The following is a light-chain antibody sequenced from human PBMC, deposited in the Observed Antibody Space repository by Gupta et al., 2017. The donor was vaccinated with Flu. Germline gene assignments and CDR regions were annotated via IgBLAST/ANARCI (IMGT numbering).Light chain of an antibody. V-gene: IGKV3-15*01. Sequence: EIVMTQSTATRSVSPGERATRSCRASQSVSSNLAWYQQKPGQAPRLLIYGASTRATGIPARFSGSGSGTEFTLTISSLQSEDFAVYYCQQYNNWPPLTFGGGTKVEIK. CDR3: QQYNNWPPLT. CDR1: QSVSSN. CDR2: GAS. J-gene: IGKJ4*01.